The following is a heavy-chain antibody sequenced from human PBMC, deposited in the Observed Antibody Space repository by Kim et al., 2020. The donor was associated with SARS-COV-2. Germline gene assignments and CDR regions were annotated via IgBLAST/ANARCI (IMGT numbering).Heavy chain of an antibody. Sequence: NTNYAQKLQCRVTMTTGTATSPAYMELRSLRSDDTAVYYCARVWELLVDDWGQGTLVTVSS. CDR3: ARVWELLVDD. V-gene: IGHV1-18*01. CDR2: NT. D-gene: IGHD1-26*01. J-gene: IGHJ4*02.